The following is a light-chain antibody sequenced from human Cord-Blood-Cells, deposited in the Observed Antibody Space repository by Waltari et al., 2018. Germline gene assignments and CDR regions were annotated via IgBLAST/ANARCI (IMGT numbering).Light chain of an antibody. Sequence: DIERTQSPSSLSASVGDRVTITCRASQSIRSYLTWYQPKPGNAPKHLIYAASSLQSGIPSRFSGSGSGADFTLTISSLQPEDCTTCYCQQSYSTPISFGQGTRLVIK. V-gene: IGKV1-39*01. CDR3: QQSYSTPIS. CDR2: AAS. J-gene: IGKJ5*01. CDR1: QSIRSY.